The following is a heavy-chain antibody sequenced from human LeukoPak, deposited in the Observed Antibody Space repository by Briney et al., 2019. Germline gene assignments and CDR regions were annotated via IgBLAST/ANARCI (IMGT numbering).Heavy chain of an antibody. CDR1: GFTFSSYG. CDR2: ISYDGTIR. D-gene: IGHD2-2*01. Sequence: GGSLRLSCAASGFTFSSYGMHWVRQAPGKGLEWVAVISYDGTIRNYADSVKGRFTISRDNSKNTLYLQMNSLTAEDTALYYCAKGGCSSTTCYLANPWGQGTLVTVSS. J-gene: IGHJ5*02. V-gene: IGHV3-30*18. CDR3: AKGGCSSTTCYLANP.